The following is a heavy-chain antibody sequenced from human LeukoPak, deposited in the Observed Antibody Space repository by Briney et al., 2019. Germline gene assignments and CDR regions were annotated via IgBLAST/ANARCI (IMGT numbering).Heavy chain of an antibody. CDR3: VRTGGYSYGPFEY. CDR1: GLTLSGFS. V-gene: IGHV3-48*02. J-gene: IGHJ4*02. D-gene: IGHD5-18*01. Sequence: GGSLRLSCAASGLTLSGFSVNWVRQAPGEGLEWISYSSGSNTIYYADSVKGRFTISRDNAKNSLFLQMNSLRDEDTAVYYCVRTGGYSYGPFEYWGQGTLVTVSS. CDR2: SSGSNTI.